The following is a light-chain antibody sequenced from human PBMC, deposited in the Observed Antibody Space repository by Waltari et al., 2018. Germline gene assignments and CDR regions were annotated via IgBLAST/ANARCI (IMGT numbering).Light chain of an antibody. J-gene: IGLJ3*02. V-gene: IGLV1-40*01. CDR3: QAQDSSLGV. CDR1: DSNIGAVFD. CDR2: GKN. Sequence: QSVWTQPPSVSGPPGQPVTSSCTGTDSNIGAVFDFKWYQKLPGTAPKVVIYGKNTRPSGVPDRFSGSKSGTSASLAITGVQAEDEADYYCQAQDSSLGVFGGGTKVTVL.